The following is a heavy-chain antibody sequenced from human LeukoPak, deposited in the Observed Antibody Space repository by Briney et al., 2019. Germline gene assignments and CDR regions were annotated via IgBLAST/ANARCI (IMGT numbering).Heavy chain of an antibody. J-gene: IGHJ5*02. CDR1: GGPITSGDYY. CDR2: IYYRGST. D-gene: IGHD6-13*01. Sequence: SQTLSLTCTVSGGPITSGDYYWSWIRQPPGKGLEWIGYIYYRGSTLYTPSLKSRVPLSLDTSRNQFYLKLNSVTATDPAVYYRARTVASSPLDPWGQGTLVTVSS. CDR3: ARTVASSPLDP. V-gene: IGHV4-30-4*08.